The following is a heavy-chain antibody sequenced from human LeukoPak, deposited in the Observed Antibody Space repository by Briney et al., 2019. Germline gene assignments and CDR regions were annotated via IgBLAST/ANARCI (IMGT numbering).Heavy chain of an antibody. J-gene: IGHJ4*02. Sequence: PSETLSLTCTVSGGSISSSSYYWGWIRQPPGKGLEWIGSIYYSGSTYYTPSLKRRVTISVDTSKNQFSLKLSSVPAADTAVYYCARPAHGDFDYWGQGTLVTVSS. CDR2: IYYSGST. V-gene: IGHV4-39*01. CDR3: ARPAHGDFDY. CDR1: GGSISSSSYY.